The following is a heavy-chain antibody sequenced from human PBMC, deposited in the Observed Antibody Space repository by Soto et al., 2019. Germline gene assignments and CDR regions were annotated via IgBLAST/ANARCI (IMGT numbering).Heavy chain of an antibody. V-gene: IGHV4-34*01. CDR1: GGSFSGYY. J-gene: IGHJ6*02. CDR3: ARDRGQGDQDIAASDPLDV. D-gene: IGHD6-13*01. Sequence: QVQLQQWGAGLLKPSETLSLTCAVYGGSFSGYYWSWIRQTPGKGLEWIGEINHSGSTNYNPSLKSRVTISVDTSKNQFSLKLSSVTAADTAVYYCARDRGQGDQDIAASDPLDVWGQGTTVTVSS. CDR2: INHSGST.